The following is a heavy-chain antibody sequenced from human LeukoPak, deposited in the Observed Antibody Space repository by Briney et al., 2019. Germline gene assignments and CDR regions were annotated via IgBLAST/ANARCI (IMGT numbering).Heavy chain of an antibody. CDR2: PRDKGNRYTT. CDR3: TRLGIAPRDFDY. Sequence: GGSLRLSCAASGFTFSDHYIDWVRQAPGKGLEWVGRPRDKGNRYTTAYAASVRGRFTISRDDSKNSLYLQMNSLKIEDTAVYYCTRLGIAPRDFDYWGQGTLVTVSS. J-gene: IGHJ4*02. V-gene: IGHV3-72*01. D-gene: IGHD6-6*01. CDR1: GFTFSDHY.